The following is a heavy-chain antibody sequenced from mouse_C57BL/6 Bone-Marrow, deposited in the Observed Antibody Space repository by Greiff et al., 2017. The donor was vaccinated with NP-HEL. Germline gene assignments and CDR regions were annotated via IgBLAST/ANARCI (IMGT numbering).Heavy chain of an antibody. V-gene: IGHV6-6*01. D-gene: IGHD1-1*01. J-gene: IGHJ3*01. CDR1: GFTFSDAW. CDR2: IRNKANNHAT. CDR3: TRPLFYYYGSSYGFAY. Sequence: EVKLEESGGGLVQPGGSMKLSCAASGFTFSDAWMDWVRQSPEKGLEWVAEIRNKANNHATYYAESVKGRFTISRDDSKSSVYLQMNSLRAEDTGIYYCTRPLFYYYGSSYGFAYWGQGTLVTVSA.